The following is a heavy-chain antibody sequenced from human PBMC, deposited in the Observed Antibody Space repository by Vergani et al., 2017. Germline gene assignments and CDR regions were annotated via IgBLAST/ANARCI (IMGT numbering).Heavy chain of an antibody. V-gene: IGHV3-15*04. CDR2: FEALADGGRI. D-gene: IGHD3-22*01. CDR1: GFTFSSYE. J-gene: IGHJ4*02. CDR3: TADLYLSSGYCCDY. Sequence: EVQLLESGGGLVQPGGSLRLSCAASGFTFSSYEMNWVRQAPGKGLEWVGRFEALADGGRITYGAPVKGRFSLSRDDSENRFYLHMNSLKVEDTGIYYCTADLYLSSGYCCDYWGPGTLVTVSS.